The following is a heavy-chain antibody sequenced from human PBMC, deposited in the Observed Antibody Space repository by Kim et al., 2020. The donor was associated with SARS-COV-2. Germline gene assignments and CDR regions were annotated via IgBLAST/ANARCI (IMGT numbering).Heavy chain of an antibody. V-gene: IGHV1-46*01. D-gene: IGHD3-3*01. CDR2: INPSGGST. CDR1: GYTFTSYY. J-gene: IGHJ5*02. Sequence: ASVKVSCKASGYTFTSYYMHWVRQAPGQGLEWMGIINPSGGSTSYAQKFQGRVTMTRDTSTSTVHMELSSLRSEDTAVYYCARGIGAPYYDFWSGYYPPATNWFDPWGQGTLVTVSS. CDR3: ARGIGAPYYDFWSGYYPPATNWFDP.